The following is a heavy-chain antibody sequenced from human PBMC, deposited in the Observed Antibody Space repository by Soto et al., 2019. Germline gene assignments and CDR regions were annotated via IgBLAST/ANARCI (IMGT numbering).Heavy chain of an antibody. D-gene: IGHD2-2*02. CDR3: ATGRGVPAAIV. CDR2: IIPILGIA. V-gene: IGHV1-69*02. Sequence: QVQLVQSGAEVKKPGSSVKVSCKASGGTFSSYTISWVRQAPGQGLEWMGRIIPILGIANYAQKFQGRVTITADKSTSTAYMERSSLRSEDTAVYYCATGRGVPAAIVWGQGTLVTVSS. CDR1: GGTFSSYT. J-gene: IGHJ4*02.